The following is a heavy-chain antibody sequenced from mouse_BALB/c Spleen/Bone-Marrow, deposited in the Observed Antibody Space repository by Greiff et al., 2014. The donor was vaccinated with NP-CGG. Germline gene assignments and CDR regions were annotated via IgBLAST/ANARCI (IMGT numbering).Heavy chain of an antibody. D-gene: IGHD2-13*01. CDR2: IDPGNGGT. CDR1: GFTFTNYF. J-gene: IGHJ4*01. CDR3: ARDDCPHYDVMDY. V-gene: IGHV1S81*02. Sequence: QVQLQQSGADLVKPGASVKLSCTASGFTFTNYFMYWVKQRPGQGLEWIGGIDPGNGGTNFNEKFKGKATLTVDKSSSTTKIQHSSLTSKDSTVEYTARDDCPHYDVMDYWGQGTPVTVSA.